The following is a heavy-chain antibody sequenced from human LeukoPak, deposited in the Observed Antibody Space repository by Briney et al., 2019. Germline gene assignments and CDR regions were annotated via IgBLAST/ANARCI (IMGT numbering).Heavy chain of an antibody. Sequence: PSETLSLTCAVYGGSFSGYHWRWIRQPPGKGLEWIGDINHCESTNYNPSLKSRVTISVDTSKNPVSLKLSSVTAADTAVYYCARARFHLRSRFDYWGQGTLVTVSS. CDR2: INHCEST. D-gene: IGHD3-3*01. CDR3: ARARFHLRSRFDY. J-gene: IGHJ4*02. CDR1: GGSFSGYH. V-gene: IGHV4-34*01.